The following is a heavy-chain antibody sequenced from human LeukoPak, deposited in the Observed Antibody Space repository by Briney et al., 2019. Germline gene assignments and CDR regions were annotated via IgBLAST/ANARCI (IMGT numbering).Heavy chain of an antibody. CDR2: ITGSDGSS. Sequence: QSGTSPRLSCVASGFTFTNYAMSWVRQAPGKGLEWVSAITGSDGSSYYADSVKGRFTISRDNSKNTLYLQVNSLRAEDTAVYYCAKWGDYDILTGYYVPDYWGQGTLVTVSS. V-gene: IGHV3-23*01. CDR3: AKWGDYDILTGYYVPDY. D-gene: IGHD3-9*01. CDR1: GFTFTNYA. J-gene: IGHJ4*02.